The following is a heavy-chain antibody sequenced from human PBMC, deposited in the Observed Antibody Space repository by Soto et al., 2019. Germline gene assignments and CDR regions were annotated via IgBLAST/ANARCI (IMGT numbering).Heavy chain of an antibody. J-gene: IGHJ4*02. CDR3: VRDTYFSDSSSYTRCFDF. CDR2: SRNQANGYST. D-gene: IGHD3-22*01. V-gene: IGHV3-72*01. Sequence: EVQLVESGGGLVQPGGSLRLSCSVSGFTLSDHYIDWVRQAPGKGLEWVGRSRNQANGYSTIYAASVKGRSTTSRDDSKNLVYLQMESLRTEDTAVYYCVRDTYFSDSSSYTRCFDFWGQGALVTVSS. CDR1: GFTLSDHY.